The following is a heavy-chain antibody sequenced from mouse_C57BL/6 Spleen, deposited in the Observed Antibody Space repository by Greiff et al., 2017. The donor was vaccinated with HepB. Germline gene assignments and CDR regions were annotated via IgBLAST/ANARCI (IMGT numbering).Heavy chain of an antibody. D-gene: IGHD1-1*01. Sequence: DVKLVESGGGLVKPGGSLKLSCAASGFTFSSYTMSWVRQTPEKRLEWVATISGGGGNTYYPDSVKGRFTISRDNAKNTLYLQMSSLRSEDTALYYCLYSLYFDYWGQGTTLTVSS. CDR2: ISGGGGNT. J-gene: IGHJ2*01. V-gene: IGHV5-9*01. CDR1: GFTFSSYT. CDR3: LYSLYFDY.